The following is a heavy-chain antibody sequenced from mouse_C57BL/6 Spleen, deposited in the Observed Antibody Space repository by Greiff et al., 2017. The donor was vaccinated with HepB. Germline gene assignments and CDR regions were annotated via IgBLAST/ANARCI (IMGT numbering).Heavy chain of an antibody. CDR2: IYWDDDK. D-gene: IGHD1-1*01. CDR3: ARGDYGSSLLFAY. CDR1: GFSLSTSGMG. J-gene: IGHJ3*01. V-gene: IGHV8-12*01. Sequence: QVTLKESGPGILQSSQTLSLTCSFSGFSLSTSGMGVSWIRQPSGKGLEWLAHIYWDDDKRYNPSLKSRLTISKDTSRNQVFLKITSVDTADTATYYCARGDYGSSLLFAYWGQGTLVTVSA.